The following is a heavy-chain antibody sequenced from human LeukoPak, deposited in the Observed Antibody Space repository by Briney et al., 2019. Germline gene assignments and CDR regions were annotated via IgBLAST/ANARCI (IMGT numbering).Heavy chain of an antibody. D-gene: IGHD3-22*01. CDR2: INSDGSST. Sequence: GSLRLSCAASGFTFSSYWMHWVRQAPGKGLVWVSRINSDGSSTSYADSVKGRFTISRDNAKNTLYLQMNSLRAEDTAVYYCASADYYDSSGLFDYCSQRTLVTV. CDR1: GFTFSSYW. V-gene: IGHV3-74*01. CDR3: ASADYYDSSGLFDY. J-gene: IGHJ4*02.